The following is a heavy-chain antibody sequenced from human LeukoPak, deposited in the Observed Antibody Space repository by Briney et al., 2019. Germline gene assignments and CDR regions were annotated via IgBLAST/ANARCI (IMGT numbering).Heavy chain of an antibody. CDR1: GGSISGYF. V-gene: IGHV4-59*08. J-gene: IGHJ6*02. D-gene: IGHD2-2*01. Sequence: SETLSLTCTVSGGSISGYFWSCIRQPPGKGLEWIGYIFYNGATLYSPSLKSRVSMSVDTSKNQFSLRLSSVTAADTAVYYCARGVPDIVVVPAAMRPGDYYYGMDVWGQGTTVTVSS. CDR2: IFYNGAT. CDR3: ARGVPDIVVVPAAMRPGDYYYGMDV.